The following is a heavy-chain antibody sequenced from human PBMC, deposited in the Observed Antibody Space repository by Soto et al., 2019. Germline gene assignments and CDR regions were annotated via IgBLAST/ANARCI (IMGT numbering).Heavy chain of an antibody. V-gene: IGHV3-74*01. CDR3: ARSNYDFWSAEYFDY. D-gene: IGHD3-3*01. CDR1: GFTFSSYW. J-gene: IGHJ4*02. Sequence: PGGSLRLSCAASGFTFSSYWMHWVRQAPGKGLVWVSRINSDGSSTSYADSVKGRFTISRDNAKKTLYLQMNSLRAEDTTVYYCARSNYDFWSAEYFDYWGQGTLVTVSS. CDR2: INSDGSST.